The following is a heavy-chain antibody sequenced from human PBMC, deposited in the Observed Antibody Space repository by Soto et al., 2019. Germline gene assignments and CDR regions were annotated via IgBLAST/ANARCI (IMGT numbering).Heavy chain of an antibody. Sequence: GASVKVSCKASGYTFTSYAMHWVRQAPGQRLEWMGWINAGNGNTKYSQKFQGRVTITRDTSASTAYMELSSLRPEDTAVYYCARGPRGDYDWFDPWGQGTLVTVSS. CDR3: ARGPRGDYDWFDP. CDR1: GYTFTSYA. CDR2: INAGNGNT. J-gene: IGHJ5*02. D-gene: IGHD4-17*01. V-gene: IGHV1-3*01.